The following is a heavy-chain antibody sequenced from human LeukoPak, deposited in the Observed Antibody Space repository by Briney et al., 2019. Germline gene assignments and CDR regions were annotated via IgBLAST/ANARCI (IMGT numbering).Heavy chain of an antibody. CDR2: IYTSGST. V-gene: IGHV4-4*07. D-gene: IGHD3-22*01. CDR3: ARGPRYYDSSGYLDY. Sequence: SETLSLTCTVSGVSISSYYWSWIRQPAGKGLEWIGHIYTSGSTNYNPSLKSRVTMSVDTSKNQLSLKLSSVTAADTAVYYCARGPRYYDSSGYLDYWGQGTLVTVSS. J-gene: IGHJ4*02. CDR1: GVSISSYY.